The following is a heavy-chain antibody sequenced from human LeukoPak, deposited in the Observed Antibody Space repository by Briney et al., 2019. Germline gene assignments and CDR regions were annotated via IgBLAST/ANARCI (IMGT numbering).Heavy chain of an antibody. Sequence: PSETLSLTCTVSGGSISSYYWSWIRQPPGKGLEWIGYIYYSGSTNYNPSLKSRVTISVDTSKNQFSLKLSSVTAADTAVYYCARADYYDSSSYYYFDYWGQGTLVTVSS. V-gene: IGHV4-59*12. J-gene: IGHJ4*02. D-gene: IGHD3-22*01. CDR1: GGSISSYY. CDR3: ARADYYDSSSYYYFDY. CDR2: IYYSGST.